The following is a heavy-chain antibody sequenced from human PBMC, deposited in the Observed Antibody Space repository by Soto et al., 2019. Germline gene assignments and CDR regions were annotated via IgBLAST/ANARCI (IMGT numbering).Heavy chain of an antibody. CDR2: IIPIIDTA. V-gene: IGHV1-69*08. D-gene: IGHD2-15*01. CDR1: GGTLSSYT. J-gene: IGHJ4*02. Sequence: QVQLVQSGAEVKKPGSSVKVSCKASGGTLSSYTISWVRQAPGQGLEWMGRIIPIIDTATYAQKFQGRVAITADKSTNTAYMELSSLRSEDTAVYYCARDSGYCSGGSCQIEGPMDYWGQGTLVTVSS. CDR3: ARDSGYCSGGSCQIEGPMDY.